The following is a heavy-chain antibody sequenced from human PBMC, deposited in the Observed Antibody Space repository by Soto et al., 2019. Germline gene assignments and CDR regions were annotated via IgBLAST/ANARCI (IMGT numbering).Heavy chain of an antibody. D-gene: IGHD4-17*01. CDR1: GYTFTRYA. Sequence: QVQLVQSGPEVKKPGASVKVSCKASGYTFTRYAITWVRRAPGQGLEWMGWINSNNDKTKYAQKFQGRATMTTDTSTSTAYMELRSLTSDDTAVYYCARWLMTTVTTWFDPWGQGTLVTVSS. J-gene: IGHJ5*02. V-gene: IGHV1-18*04. CDR3: ARWLMTTVTTWFDP. CDR2: INSNNDKT.